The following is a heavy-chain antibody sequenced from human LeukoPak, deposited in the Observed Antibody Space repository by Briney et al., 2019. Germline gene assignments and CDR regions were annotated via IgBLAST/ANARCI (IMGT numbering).Heavy chain of an antibody. CDR2: IYSRGTT. D-gene: IGHD2-15*01. J-gene: IGHJ5*02. CDR1: GYSISSGYY. CDR3: ARAIRVVAAKFNWFDP. Sequence: SETLSLTCSVSGYSISSGYYWAWIRQPPGKGLEWIGTIYSRGTTYYSWSLKSRVSISLDTSESQFSLRLTSVTAADTAVYYCARAIRVVAAKFNWFDPWGQGTLVTVSS. V-gene: IGHV4-38-2*02.